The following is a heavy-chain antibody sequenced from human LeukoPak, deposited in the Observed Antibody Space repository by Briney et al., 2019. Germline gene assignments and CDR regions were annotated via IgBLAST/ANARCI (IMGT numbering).Heavy chain of an antibody. Sequence: SETLSLTCSVSGDSITSGGYYWSWIRQFPGKGLEWIGHIYYSGSTYYNVSLQSRMIISIATSKIQFSLTLKSVSAADTAVYYCARLTMVRGLDIWGQGTTVTVSS. CDR3: ARLTMVRGLDI. V-gene: IGHV4-31*03. CDR2: IYYSGST. CDR1: GDSITSGGYY. D-gene: IGHD3-10*01. J-gene: IGHJ3*02.